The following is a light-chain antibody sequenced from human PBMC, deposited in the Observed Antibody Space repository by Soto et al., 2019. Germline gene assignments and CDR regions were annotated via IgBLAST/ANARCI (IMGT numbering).Light chain of an antibody. CDR1: QGIGST. V-gene: IGKV3-20*01. CDR2: GAS. J-gene: IGKJ1*01. Sequence: EIVMTQSPAALSVSPGEGATLSCRASQGIGSTLAWYQQKPGQAPRLRIYGASNRATGIPDRFSGSGSGTDFTLTTSRLEPEDFAVYYCQQYGSSGTFGQGTKVDIK. CDR3: QQYGSSGT.